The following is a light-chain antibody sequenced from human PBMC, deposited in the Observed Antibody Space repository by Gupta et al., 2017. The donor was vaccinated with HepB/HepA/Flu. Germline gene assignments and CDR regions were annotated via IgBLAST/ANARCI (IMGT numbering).Light chain of an antibody. CDR1: QSVSRSY. CDR3: QQYGTSPTWT. J-gene: IGKJ1*01. CDR2: GTS. V-gene: IGKV3-20*01. Sequence: EIVLTQSPGTLSLSPGERATLSCRASQSVSRSYLAWYQQKFGQAPRLLIYGTSSRATGIPDRFSGSGSGTDFTLTIGRLEPEDSAVYYCQQYGTSPTWTFGQGTRVEI.